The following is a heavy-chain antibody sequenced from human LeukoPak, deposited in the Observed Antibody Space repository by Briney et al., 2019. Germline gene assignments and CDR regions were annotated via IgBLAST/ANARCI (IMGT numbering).Heavy chain of an antibody. CDR2: INPNSGGT. D-gene: IGHD7-27*01. V-gene: IGHV1-2*02. Sequence: ASVKVSCKASGYTFTDYYLHWVRQAPGQGLEWMGWINPNSGGTNYAQRFQGRVTMTRDTSISTAYMELSRLRSDDTAVYYCASSPSGADAFDIWGQGTMVTVSS. CDR1: GYTFTDYY. CDR3: ASSPSGADAFDI. J-gene: IGHJ3*02.